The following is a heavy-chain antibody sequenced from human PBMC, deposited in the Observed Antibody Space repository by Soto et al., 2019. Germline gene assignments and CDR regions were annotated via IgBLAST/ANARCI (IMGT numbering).Heavy chain of an antibody. CDR3: VRTTTYDY. CDR1: GGSISSGGDS. Sequence: SETLSLTCAVSGGSISSGGDSWSWIRQPPGKGLEWIGNIYHSGATYYNPSLRSRVSISVDRSKNQFSLKLSSVTAEDTAVYYCVRTTTYDYWGQGALVTVSS. CDR2: IYHSGAT. V-gene: IGHV4-30-2*01. J-gene: IGHJ4*02.